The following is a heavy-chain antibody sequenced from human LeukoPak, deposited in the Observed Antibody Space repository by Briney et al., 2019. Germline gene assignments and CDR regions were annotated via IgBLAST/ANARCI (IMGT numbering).Heavy chain of an antibody. CDR2: IYPSGST. V-gene: IGHV4-30-2*01. CDR1: GGSISSDGYS. J-gene: IGHJ4*02. D-gene: IGHD6-19*01. Sequence: SQTLSLTCAVSGGSISSDGYSWSWIRQPPGKGLEWIGYIYPSGSTYYNPSLKSRVTISVDRSKNQFSLKLNSVTAADTAVYYCARASVVAGSGLDYWGQGTLVTVSS. CDR3: ARASVVAGSGLDY.